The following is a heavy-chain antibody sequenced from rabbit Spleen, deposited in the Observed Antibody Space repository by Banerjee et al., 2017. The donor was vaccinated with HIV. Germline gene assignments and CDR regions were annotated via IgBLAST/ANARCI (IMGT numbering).Heavy chain of an antibody. CDR2: INTATGKG. CDR3: GRDISGSGAYGYGMDL. D-gene: IGHD1-1*01. CDR1: RFSFSDRDV. Sequence: QEQLEESGGGLFQPGGSLTLTCKASRFSFSDRDVMCWVRQAPGKGLEWIACINTATGKGVYANWAKGRSTISKTSSTTVTLQMTSLTDADTATYFCGRDISGSGAYGYGMDLWGQGTLVTVS. J-gene: IGHJ6*01. V-gene: IGHV1S45*01.